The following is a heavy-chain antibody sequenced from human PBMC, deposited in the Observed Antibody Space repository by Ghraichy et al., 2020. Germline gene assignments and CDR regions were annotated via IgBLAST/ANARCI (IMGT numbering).Heavy chain of an antibody. D-gene: IGHD1-26*01. CDR1: GFTFSSYW. CDR2: IKQDGSEK. V-gene: IGHV3-7*03. J-gene: IGHJ4*02. Sequence: LTCAASGFTFSSYWMSWVRQAPGKGLEWVANIKQDGSEKYYVDSVKGRFTISRDNAKNSLYLQMNSLRAEDTAVYYCARLKYSGSYYFDYWGQGTLVTVSS. CDR3: ARLKYSGSYYFDY.